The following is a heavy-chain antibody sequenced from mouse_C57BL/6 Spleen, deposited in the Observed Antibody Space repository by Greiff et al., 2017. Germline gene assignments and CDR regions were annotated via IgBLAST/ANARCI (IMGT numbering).Heavy chain of an antibody. Sequence: QVQLQQLGAELVMPGASVKLPCKPSGYTFTSYWMHGVKQRPGQGLEWIGEIDPSDSYPNYNQKFKGKSTLTVDKSSSTAYMQLSSLTSEDSAVYYCASLYCNYAWFAYWGQGTLVTVSA. V-gene: IGHV1-69*01. CDR3: ASLYCNYAWFAY. CDR1: GYTFTSYW. CDR2: IDPSDSYP. D-gene: IGHD2-1*01. J-gene: IGHJ3*01.